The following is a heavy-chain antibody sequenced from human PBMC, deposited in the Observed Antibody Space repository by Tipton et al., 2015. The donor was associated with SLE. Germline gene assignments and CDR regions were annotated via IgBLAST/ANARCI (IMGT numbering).Heavy chain of an antibody. V-gene: IGHV3-30*02. J-gene: IGHJ5*02. Sequence: QVQLVQSGGGVVQPGGSLRLSCAASGFTFSSYGMHWVRQAPGKGLEWVAFIRYDGSNKYYADSVKGRFTSSRDNSKNTLYLQMNSLRAEDTAVYYCANYGGYGANWFDPWGQGTLVTVSS. D-gene: IGHD5-12*01. CDR1: GFTFSSYG. CDR3: ANYGGYGANWFDP. CDR2: IRYDGSNK.